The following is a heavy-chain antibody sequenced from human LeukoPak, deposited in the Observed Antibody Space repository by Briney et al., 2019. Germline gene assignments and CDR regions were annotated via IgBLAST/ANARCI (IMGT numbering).Heavy chain of an antibody. D-gene: IGHD2-15*01. CDR3: ARRYCSGATCSHRDAFDI. Sequence: PGGSLRLSCTASGFTFSISSMNWVRQAPGKGLEWVSSISSSSSYIYSADSVKGRFTISRDNAENSLYLQMNSLRAEDTAVYYCARRYCSGATCSHRDAFDIWGQGTMVTVSS. CDR2: ISSSSSYI. J-gene: IGHJ3*02. CDR1: GFTFSISS. V-gene: IGHV3-21*01.